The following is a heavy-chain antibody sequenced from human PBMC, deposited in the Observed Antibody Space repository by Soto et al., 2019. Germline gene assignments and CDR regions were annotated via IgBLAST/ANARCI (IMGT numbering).Heavy chain of an antibody. Sequence: SETLSLTCAVYGGSFSGYYWSWIRQPPGKGLEWIGEINHSGSTNYNPSLKSRVTISVDTSKNQFSLKLSSVTAADTAVYYCARRILTNSPLSHVGNWFDPWGQGTLVTVSS. CDR2: INHSGST. D-gene: IGHD1-1*01. J-gene: IGHJ5*02. CDR1: GGSFSGYY. V-gene: IGHV4-34*01. CDR3: ARRILTNSPLSHVGNWFDP.